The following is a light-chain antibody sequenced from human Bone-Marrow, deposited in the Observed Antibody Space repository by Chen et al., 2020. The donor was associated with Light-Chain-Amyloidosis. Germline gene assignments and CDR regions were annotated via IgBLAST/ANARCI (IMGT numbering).Light chain of an antibody. CDR1: NIGSTS. Sequence: YVLTQPSSVSVTPGQTATIACGGNNIGSTSVHWYQQTPGQAPLLVVYDDSDRPSGIPERLSGSNSGNTATLTISRVEAGDEADYYCQVWDRSSDRPVFGGGTKLTVL. J-gene: IGLJ3*02. CDR3: QVWDRSSDRPV. V-gene: IGLV3-21*02. CDR2: DDS.